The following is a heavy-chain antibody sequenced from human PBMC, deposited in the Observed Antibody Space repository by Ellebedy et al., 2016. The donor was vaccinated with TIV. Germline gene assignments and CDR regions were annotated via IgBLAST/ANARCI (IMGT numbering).Heavy chain of an antibody. CDR3: ARGPEQLVSARFNY. V-gene: IGHV1-2*02. CDR1: GGAFSKFA. CDR2: INPNSGGT. J-gene: IGHJ4*02. D-gene: IGHD2-21*02. Sequence: ASVKVSCXASGGAFSKFAFSWVRQAPGQGLEWMGWINPNSGGTDYAQKFQGRVTMTTDTSISTAYMELSRLRSEDTAVYYCARGPEQLVSARFNYWGQGTLVTVSS.